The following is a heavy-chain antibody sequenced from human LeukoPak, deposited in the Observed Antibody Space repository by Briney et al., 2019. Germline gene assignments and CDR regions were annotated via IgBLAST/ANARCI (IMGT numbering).Heavy chain of an antibody. J-gene: IGHJ4*02. D-gene: IGHD2-2*01. V-gene: IGHV1-69*05. CDR1: GGTFSSYA. CDR2: IIPIFGTA. Sequence: KVSCKASGGTFSSYAISWVRPAPGQRLEWMGGIIPIFGTASYAQKFQGRVTITTDESTSTAYMELSSLRSEDTAVYYCARVRRVPDCSSTSCSYFDYWGQGTLVTVSS. CDR3: ARVRRVPDCSSTSCSYFDY.